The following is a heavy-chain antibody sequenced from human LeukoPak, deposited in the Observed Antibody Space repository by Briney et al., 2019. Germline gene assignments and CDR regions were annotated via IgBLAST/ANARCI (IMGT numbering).Heavy chain of an antibody. V-gene: IGHV4-39*07. J-gene: IGHJ5*02. CDR3: ARDIPSGYHDH. D-gene: IGHD3-3*01. CDR1: GGSISSGVYH. CDR2: IYYTGAT. Sequence: PSETLSLTCTVSGGSISSGVYHWGWLRQSPGEGLEWIASIYYTGATYYNPSLKSRVAISLDTSKNQFSLKMEFVTAAATAIYYCARDIPSGYHDHWGQGTLVTVSS.